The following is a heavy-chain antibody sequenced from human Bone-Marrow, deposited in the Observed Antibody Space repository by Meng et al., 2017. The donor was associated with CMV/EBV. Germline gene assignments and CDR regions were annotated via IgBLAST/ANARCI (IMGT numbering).Heavy chain of an antibody. Sequence: ESLKISCAASGFTFSSYAMHWVRQAPGKGLVYVSAISSNGGSTYYADSVKGRFTISRDNSKNTLYLQMGSLRAEDMAVYYCAREEWLSVPALVDYYYYGMDVWGQGTTVTVSS. D-gene: IGHD3-3*01. CDR3: AREEWLSVPALVDYYYYGMDV. V-gene: IGHV3-64*02. J-gene: IGHJ6*02. CDR1: GFTFSSYA. CDR2: ISSNGGST.